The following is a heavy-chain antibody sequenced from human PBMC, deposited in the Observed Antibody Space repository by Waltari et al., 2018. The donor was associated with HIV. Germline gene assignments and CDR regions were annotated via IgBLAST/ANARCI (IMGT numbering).Heavy chain of an antibody. J-gene: IGHJ4*02. D-gene: IGHD1-26*01. V-gene: IGHV3-74*01. CDR2: INRDGSST. CDR3: ARAGRDGKLPPDY. Sequence: EVQLVESGGGSVQPGGSLRLSCAASGFTFSSYWMPWVRQAPGKGLVLVSSINRDGSSTSDADSVKGRFTISRDNAKNTVYLQMSSLRAEDTAVYYCARAGRDGKLPPDYWGQGTLVTVSS. CDR1: GFTFSSYW.